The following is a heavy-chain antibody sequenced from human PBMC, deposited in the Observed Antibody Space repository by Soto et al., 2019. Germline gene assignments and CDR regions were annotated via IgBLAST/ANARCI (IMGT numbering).Heavy chain of an antibody. J-gene: IGHJ4*02. CDR1: GGSISSGGYY. Sequence: PSETLSLTCTVSGGSISSGGYYWSWIRQHPGKGLEWIGYIYYSGSTYYNPSLKSRVTISVDTSKNQFSLKLSSVTAADTAVYYCARSVQLEEPHDYWGQGTLDTVSS. D-gene: IGHD1-1*01. V-gene: IGHV4-31*03. CDR2: IYYSGST. CDR3: ARSVQLEEPHDY.